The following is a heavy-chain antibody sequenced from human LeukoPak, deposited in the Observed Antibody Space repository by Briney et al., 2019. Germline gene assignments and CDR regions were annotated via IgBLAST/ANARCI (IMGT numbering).Heavy chain of an antibody. Sequence: GGSLRLSCAASGFTFSSYGMHWVRQAPGKGLEWVAFIHYDGSNKYYADSVKGRFTISRDNAKNSLYLQMNSLRAEDTAVYYCAKLGITMIGGVWGKGTTVTISS. V-gene: IGHV3-30*02. CDR3: AKLGITMIGGV. CDR2: IHYDGSNK. J-gene: IGHJ6*04. CDR1: GFTFSSYG. D-gene: IGHD3-10*02.